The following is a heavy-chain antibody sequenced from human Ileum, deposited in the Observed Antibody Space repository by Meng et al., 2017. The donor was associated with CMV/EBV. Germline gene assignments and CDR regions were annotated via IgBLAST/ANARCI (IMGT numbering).Heavy chain of an antibody. D-gene: IGHD6-19*01. CDR3: GREPRYTSGWYPIDY. CDR1: GFTLSGHG. Sequence: SGFTLSGHGMHWVRQAPGKGLEWVAVTSHDEINKHYADSVKGRFTISKDNSNSTLYLEMKFLRFEDTAVYYCGREPRYTSGWYPIDYWGQGTLVSLL. J-gene: IGHJ4*02. CDR2: TSHDEINK. V-gene: IGHV3-30*03.